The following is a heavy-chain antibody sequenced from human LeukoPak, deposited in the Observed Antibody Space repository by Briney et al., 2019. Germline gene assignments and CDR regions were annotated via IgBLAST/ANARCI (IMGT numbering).Heavy chain of an antibody. D-gene: IGHD6-25*01. Sequence: GGSLRLSCVASGFTFSSYAMSWVRQAPGKGLEWVSGISAGGDTTYTADSVRGRFTISRDNSNNTLYLQMNTLTAEDTAVYYCAGISYSGTWPVGYWGQGALITVTA. CDR1: GFTFSSYA. CDR3: AGISYSGTWPVGY. CDR2: ISAGGDTT. J-gene: IGHJ4*02. V-gene: IGHV3-23*01.